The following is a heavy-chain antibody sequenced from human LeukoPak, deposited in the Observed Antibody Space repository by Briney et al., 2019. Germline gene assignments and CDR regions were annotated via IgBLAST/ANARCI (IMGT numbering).Heavy chain of an antibody. CDR1: GFSLSTSGVG. D-gene: IGHD6-13*01. V-gene: IGHV2-5*02. Sequence: SGPTLVKPTQTLTLTCTFSGFSLSTSGVGVGWIRQPPGKALEWLALIYWDDDKRYSPSLKSRLTITKDTSKNQVVLIMTNMDHVDTATYYCAQFIAAAGTGNVPWRYWGQGILVTVSS. J-gene: IGHJ4*02. CDR2: IYWDDDK. CDR3: AQFIAAAGTGNVPWRY.